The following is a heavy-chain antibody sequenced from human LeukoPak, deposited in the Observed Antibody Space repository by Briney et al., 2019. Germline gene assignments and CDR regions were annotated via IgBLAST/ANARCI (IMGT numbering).Heavy chain of an antibody. Sequence: GGSLRLSCAASGFTFSNYWMNWVRQAPGKGLEWVANIKQDGGEKSYVDSVKGRFTISRDKAKNSLHLQINSLRAEDKAVYYXARDRGGXXXXXFXXFDIXGQGTMVTVSS. J-gene: IGHJ3*02. D-gene: IGHD2-15*01. CDR3: ARDRGGXXXXXFXXFDI. CDR2: IKQDGGEK. CDR1: GFTFSNYW. V-gene: IGHV3-7*03.